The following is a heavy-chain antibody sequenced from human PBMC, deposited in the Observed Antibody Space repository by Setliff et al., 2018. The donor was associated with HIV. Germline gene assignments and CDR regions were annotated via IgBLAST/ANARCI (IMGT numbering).Heavy chain of an antibody. Sequence: ASVKVSCKASGYTFTGYFIHWVRQAPGQGLEWMGQINPNRGDTKSHHKFADRLIMSRDTSLTTVCMELTSLRSDDTAVYYCAKDMNRGGYSDSSPHDFWGQGTLVTVSS. CDR1: GYTFTGYF. CDR2: INPNRGDT. J-gene: IGHJ4*02. D-gene: IGHD3-22*01. CDR3: AKDMNRGGYSDSSPHDF. V-gene: IGHV1-2*06.